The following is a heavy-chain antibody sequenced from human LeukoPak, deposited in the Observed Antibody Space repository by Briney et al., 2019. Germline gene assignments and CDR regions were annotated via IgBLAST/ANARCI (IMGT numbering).Heavy chain of an antibody. V-gene: IGHV4-61*01. CDR2: IYYSGST. D-gene: IGHD5-24*01. J-gene: IGHJ3*02. Sequence: SETLSLTCTVSGYSISSGYYWSWIRQPPGKGLEWIGYIYYSGSTNYNPSLKSRVTISVDTSKNQFSLKLSSVTAADTAVYYCAAGALEMAPGGDAFDIWGQGTMVTVSS. CDR1: GYSISSGYY. CDR3: AAGALEMAPGGDAFDI.